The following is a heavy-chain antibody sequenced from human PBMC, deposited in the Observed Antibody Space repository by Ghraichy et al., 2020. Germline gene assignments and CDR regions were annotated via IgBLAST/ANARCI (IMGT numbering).Heavy chain of an antibody. J-gene: IGHJ5*02. Sequence: ALVKVSCKASGYNLTRYAMHWVRQAPGQRLEWMGRINGGNGETKYSQKFQGRVFITRDTSASIVYMELTSLRSEDTSVYYCARDRRQYDTLTGYSYWFDPWAKGARVTVSS. CDR3: ARDRRQYDTLTGYSYWFDP. V-gene: IGHV1-3*01. CDR1: GYNLTRYA. D-gene: IGHD3-9*01. CDR2: INGGNGET.